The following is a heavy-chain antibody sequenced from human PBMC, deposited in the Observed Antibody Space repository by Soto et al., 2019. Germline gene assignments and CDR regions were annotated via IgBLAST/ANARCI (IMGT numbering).Heavy chain of an antibody. CDR3: ARGGYYDSSGSRNYHYYGMDV. Sequence: ASVKDSCKASGYTFNSYGISWVRQAPGQGLEWLGWISPYNDDTKYAQRLQSRVTMSTDTSSRTAYMHLRSLRSDDTAVYFCARGGYYDSSGSRNYHYYGMDVWGQGTTVTVSS. CDR2: ISPYNDDT. V-gene: IGHV1-18*01. D-gene: IGHD3-22*01. CDR1: GYTFNSYG. J-gene: IGHJ6*02.